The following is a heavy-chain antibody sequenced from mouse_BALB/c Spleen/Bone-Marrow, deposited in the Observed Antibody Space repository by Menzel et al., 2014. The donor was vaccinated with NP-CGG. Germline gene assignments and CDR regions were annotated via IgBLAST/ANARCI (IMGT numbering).Heavy chain of an antibody. J-gene: IGHJ4*01. Sequence: EVKLVESGGGLVKPGGSLKLSRAASGFTFSSYTMSWVRQTPEKRLEWVATISSGGSYTYYPDSVKGRFTISRDNAKNTLYLQMSSLKSEDTAVYYCTRDGKGNYDYAMDYWGQGTSVTVSS. V-gene: IGHV5-6-4*01. CDR1: GFTFSSYT. D-gene: IGHD2-1*01. CDR2: ISSGGSYT. CDR3: TRDGKGNYDYAMDY.